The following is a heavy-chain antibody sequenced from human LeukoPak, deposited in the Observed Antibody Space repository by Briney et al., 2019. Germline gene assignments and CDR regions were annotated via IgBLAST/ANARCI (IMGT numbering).Heavy chain of an antibody. Sequence: SETLSLTCTVSGGSISSYYWSWIRQPPGKGLEWIGYIYYSGSTNYNPSLKSRVTISVDTSKNQFSLKLSSVAAADTAVYYCARDGIGSGWYYFGYWGQGTLVTVSS. CDR3: ARDGIGSGWYYFGY. CDR2: IYYSGST. CDR1: GGSISSYY. D-gene: IGHD6-19*01. J-gene: IGHJ4*02. V-gene: IGHV4-59*01.